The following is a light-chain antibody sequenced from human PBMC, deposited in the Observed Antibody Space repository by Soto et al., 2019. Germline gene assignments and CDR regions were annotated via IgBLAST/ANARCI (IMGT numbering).Light chain of an antibody. CDR3: QRRSNWPPT. CDR2: DAS. J-gene: IGKJ1*01. Sequence: EIVLTQSPATLSLSPGERATLSCRASQSVSSYLAWYQQKPGQAPRLLIYDASNRATGIPARFSGSGSGTDFALSISSLEPEDFAVYYCQRRSNWPPTFGQGTKVEI. V-gene: IGKV3-11*01. CDR1: QSVSSY.